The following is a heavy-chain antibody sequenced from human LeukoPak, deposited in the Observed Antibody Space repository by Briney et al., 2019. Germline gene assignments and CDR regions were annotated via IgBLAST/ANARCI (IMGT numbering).Heavy chain of an antibody. CDR1: GFTFSSYA. D-gene: IGHD6-13*01. V-gene: IGHV3-30*01. Sequence: PGGSLRLSCAASGFTFSSYAMHWVRQAPGKGLEWVAVISYDGSNKYYADPVKGRFTISRDNSKNTLYLQMNSLRAEDTAVYYCARAAVSSSWYGAFDIWGQGTMGTVSS. CDR2: ISYDGSNK. CDR3: ARAAVSSSWYGAFDI. J-gene: IGHJ3*02.